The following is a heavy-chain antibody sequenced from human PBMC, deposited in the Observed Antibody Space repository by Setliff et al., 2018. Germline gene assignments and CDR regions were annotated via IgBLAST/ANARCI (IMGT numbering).Heavy chain of an antibody. Sequence: ASVKVSCKASGYTFSNYGITWVRQAPGQGLEWMGWISAYSGNTKYALTLQGRVTMTTDPSTTTAYLELRSLTSDDTAVYYCVKDVVGYSSTWPKRDYFDYWPGNLGHRLL. CDR3: VKDVVGYSSTWPKRDYFDY. CDR1: GYTFSNYG. D-gene: IGHD6-13*01. CDR2: ISAYSGNT. V-gene: IGHV1-18*04. J-gene: IGHJ4*02.